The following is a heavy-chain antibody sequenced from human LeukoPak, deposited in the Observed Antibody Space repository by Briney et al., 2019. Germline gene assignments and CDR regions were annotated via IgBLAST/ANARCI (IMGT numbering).Heavy chain of an antibody. CDR1: GGTFSSYA. CDR2: IIPIFGTA. CDR3: ARDMRRGWLLLGY. J-gene: IGHJ4*02. V-gene: IGHV1-69*05. D-gene: IGHD3-22*01. Sequence: SVKVSCKASGGTFSSYAISWVRQAPGQGLEWMGGIIPIFGTANYAQKFQGRVTITTDESTSTAYMELSSLRSEDTAVYYCARDMRRGWLLLGYWGQGTLVTVSS.